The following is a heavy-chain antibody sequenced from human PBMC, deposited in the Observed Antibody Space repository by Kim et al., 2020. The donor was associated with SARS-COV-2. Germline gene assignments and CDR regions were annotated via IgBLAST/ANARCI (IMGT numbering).Heavy chain of an antibody. J-gene: IGHJ6*02. D-gene: IGHD6-19*01. CDR1: GLTFSSYA. CDR2: ISSNGGST. Sequence: GGSLRLSCSASGLTFSSYAMHWVRQAPGKGMEYVSAISSNGGSTYYADSVKGRFTISRDNSKNTLYLQMSSLRAEDTAVYYCVKDGWPRGERYYYYGMDVWGQGTTVTFSS. CDR3: VKDGWPRGERYYYYGMDV. V-gene: IGHV3-64D*09.